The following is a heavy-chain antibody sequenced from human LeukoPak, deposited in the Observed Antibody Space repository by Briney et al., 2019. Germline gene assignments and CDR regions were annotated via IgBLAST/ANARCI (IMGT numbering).Heavy chain of an antibody. Sequence: GGSLRLSCTAAGFTFSNYWMHWVRQAPGKGLVWVSRISSDGINTSYADSVKGRFTISRDNAKNTLNLQMNSLRAEDTAVYYCARDLGPYYDTSDNWFDPWGQGTLVTVSS. D-gene: IGHD3-22*01. J-gene: IGHJ5*02. V-gene: IGHV3-74*01. CDR2: ISSDGINT. CDR3: ARDLGPYYDTSDNWFDP. CDR1: GFTFSNYW.